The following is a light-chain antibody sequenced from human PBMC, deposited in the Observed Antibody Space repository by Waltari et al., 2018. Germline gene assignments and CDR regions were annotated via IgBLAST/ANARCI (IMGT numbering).Light chain of an antibody. CDR1: QSVNNY. CDR3: EQGYVTPRT. CDR2: GAS. J-gene: IGKJ2*01. Sequence: DIQMTQSPSSLSASVGDRVTITCRASQSVNNYLHWYQQKAGKAPKLLIYGASSLHSGVPSRFSGGGSGTDFTLTISGLHAEDFATYYCEQGYVTPRTFGQGTKLEI. V-gene: IGKV1-39*01.